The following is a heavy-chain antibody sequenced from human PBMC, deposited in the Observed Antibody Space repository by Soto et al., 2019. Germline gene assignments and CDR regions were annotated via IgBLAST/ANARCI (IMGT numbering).Heavy chain of an antibody. CDR3: TRTFESYAGTTRKYYYYNGMDV. D-gene: IGHD1-7*01. CDR2: IRSKTYGGTT. V-gene: IGHV3-49*03. CDR1: GFTFGEYA. Sequence: PGGSLRLSCTASGFTFGEYALSWFRQAPGKGLEWVGFIRSKTYGGTTEYAASVKGRFTFSRDDSGNIAYLQMNSLQTEDTAVYYCTRTFESYAGTTRKYYYYNGMDVWGQGTTVTVSS. J-gene: IGHJ6*02.